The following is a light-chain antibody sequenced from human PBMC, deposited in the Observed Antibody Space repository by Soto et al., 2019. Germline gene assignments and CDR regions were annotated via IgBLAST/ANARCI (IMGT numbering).Light chain of an antibody. CDR3: QDYDDWPTWT. CDR1: QSVSSN. Sequence: EIVMTQSPATLSVSPGERATLSCRASQSVSSNLAWYQQKLGQAPRLLIYGASTRAPGIPARFSGSGSGTESTLVISSLQSEDIAVYYCQDYDDWPTWTFGQGTKVDIK. CDR2: GAS. V-gene: IGKV3-15*01. J-gene: IGKJ1*01.